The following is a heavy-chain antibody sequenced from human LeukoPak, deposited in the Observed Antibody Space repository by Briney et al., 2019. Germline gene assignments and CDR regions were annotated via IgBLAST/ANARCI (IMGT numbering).Heavy chain of an antibody. Sequence: PAESLSLSWAISGFIFAHFGMNWVRHVPGKVMEWVSGINWDSTSTNYVDSVRGRFTISRGNAKNSLYLQMNSLRVEDTAFYYCARDLKYCTGGMCYFTAVADSWGQGTLVTVSS. CDR3: ARDLKYCTGGMCYFTAVADS. CDR2: INWDSTST. D-gene: IGHD2-8*02. V-gene: IGHV3-20*04. CDR1: GFIFAHFG. J-gene: IGHJ4*02.